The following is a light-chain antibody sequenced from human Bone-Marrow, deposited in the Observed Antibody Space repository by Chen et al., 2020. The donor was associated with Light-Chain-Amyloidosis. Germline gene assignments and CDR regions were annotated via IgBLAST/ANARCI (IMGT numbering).Light chain of an antibody. CDR1: SRDIGTFNY. V-gene: IGLV2-14*01. CDR2: EVS. J-gene: IGLJ2*01. CDR3: SSYTSTTTDVI. Sequence: QSALTQPASVSGSPGQSITISCTGTSRDIGTFNYVSWYQQHPGKAPRLIIFEVSNRPSGVSDRFSGSKSGKTASLTISGLQPGDEADFYCSSYTSTTTDVIFGGGTKLTVL.